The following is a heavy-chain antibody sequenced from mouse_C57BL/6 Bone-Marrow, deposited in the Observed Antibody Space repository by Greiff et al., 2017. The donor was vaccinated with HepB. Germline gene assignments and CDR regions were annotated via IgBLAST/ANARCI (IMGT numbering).Heavy chain of an antibody. CDR3: ARDPIYYGNSYWYFDV. V-gene: IGHV1-50*01. CDR2: IDPSDSYT. CDR1: GYTFTSYW. Sequence: VQLQQPGAELVKPGASVKLSCKASGYTFTSYWMQWVNQRPGQGLEWIGEIDPSDSYTNYNQKFKGKATLTVDTSSSTAYMQLSSLTSEDSAVYYCARDPIYYGNSYWYFDVWGTGTTVTVSS. D-gene: IGHD2-1*01. J-gene: IGHJ1*03.